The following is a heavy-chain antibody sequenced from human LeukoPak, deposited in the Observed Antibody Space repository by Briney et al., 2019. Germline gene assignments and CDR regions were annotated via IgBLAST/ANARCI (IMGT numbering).Heavy chain of an antibody. CDR1: GYTFTGYY. Sequence: GASVKVSCKSSGYTFTGYYMHWVRQAPGQGLEWVGWIHRNSGGTKYAKKFQGRVTMPRDTSISTAYMELSRLRSDDTAVYYCTSSGYGEWLSYYYYMDVWGKGTTVTVSS. D-gene: IGHD3-3*01. CDR2: IHRNSGGT. J-gene: IGHJ6*03. CDR3: TSSGYGEWLSYYYYMDV. V-gene: IGHV1-2*02.